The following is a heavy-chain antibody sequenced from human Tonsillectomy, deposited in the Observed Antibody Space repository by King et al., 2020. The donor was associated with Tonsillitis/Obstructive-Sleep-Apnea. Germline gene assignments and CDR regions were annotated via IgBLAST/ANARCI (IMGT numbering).Heavy chain of an antibody. J-gene: IGHJ4*02. CDR3: AKDYCSGGGCYFYFAS. CDR2: ISGSGGST. D-gene: IGHD2-15*01. V-gene: IGHV3-23*04. Sequence: VQLVESGGGLVQPGGSLRLSSAASGFTFSSYAMSWVRPAPGKGLEWVSAISGSGGSTYYADSVKGRFTISRDNSKNTLYLQMNSLRAEDTAVYYCAKDYCSGGGCYFYFASWGQGTLVTFSS. CDR1: GFTFSSYA.